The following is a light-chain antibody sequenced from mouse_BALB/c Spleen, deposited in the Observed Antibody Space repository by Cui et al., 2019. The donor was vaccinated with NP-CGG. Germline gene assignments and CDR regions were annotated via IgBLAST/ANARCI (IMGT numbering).Light chain of an antibody. V-gene: IGLV1*01. Sequence: QSVVTQASTLPTSPGETVTLTCRSNTGAVTTSNYANWVQEKPDHLFTGLIGGTNNRAPGVPARFSGSLIGDKAALTITGAQTEDEAIYFCALWYSNQWVFGGGTKLTVL. CDR2: GTN. CDR1: TGAVTTSNY. CDR3: ALWYSNQWV. J-gene: IGLJ1*01.